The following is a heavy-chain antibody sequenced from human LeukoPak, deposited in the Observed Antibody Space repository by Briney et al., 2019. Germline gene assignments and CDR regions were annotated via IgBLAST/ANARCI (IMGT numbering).Heavy chain of an antibody. D-gene: IGHD3-10*01. CDR3: AKEIRPNDY. CDR2: IDISGDDT. V-gene: IGHV3-23*01. CDR1: GFTFSSYG. Sequence: PGGSLRLSCAASGFTFSSYGMHWVRQAQGKGLEWVSAIDISGDDTYYADSVKGRFIISRDNSKNTLFLHMNSLRVEDTAVYYCAKEIRPNDYWGQGTLVTVSS. J-gene: IGHJ4*02.